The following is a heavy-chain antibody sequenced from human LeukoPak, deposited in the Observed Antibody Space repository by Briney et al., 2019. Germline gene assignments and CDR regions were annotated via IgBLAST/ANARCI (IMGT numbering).Heavy chain of an antibody. CDR2: MNPNSGNT. CDR1: GYTFTSYY. CDR3: TVARYYCNSSGYYPFDY. V-gene: IGHV1-8*02. D-gene: IGHD3-22*01. J-gene: IGHJ4*02. Sequence: GASVKVSCKASGYTFTSYYMHWVRQATGQGLEWMGWMNPNSGNTGYAQKFQGRVTMTRTTSISTAYMELSSLRSEDTAVYYCTVARYYCNSSGYYPFDYWGQGTLVTVSS.